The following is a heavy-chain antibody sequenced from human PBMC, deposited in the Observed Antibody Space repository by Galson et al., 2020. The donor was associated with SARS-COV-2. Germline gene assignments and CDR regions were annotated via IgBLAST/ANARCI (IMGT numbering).Heavy chain of an antibody. V-gene: IGHV4-61*01. D-gene: IGHD2-2*01. CDR2: IYYSGST. CDR3: AREGSIVVVPAARYYYYYYYMDV. CDR1: GGSVSSGSYY. Sequence: SETLSLTCTVSGGSVSSGSYYWSWIRQPPGKGLEWIGYIYYSGSTDYNPSLKSRVTISVDTSKNQFSLKLSSVTAADTAVYYCAREGSIVVVPAARYYYYYYYMDVWGKGTTVTVSS. J-gene: IGHJ6*03.